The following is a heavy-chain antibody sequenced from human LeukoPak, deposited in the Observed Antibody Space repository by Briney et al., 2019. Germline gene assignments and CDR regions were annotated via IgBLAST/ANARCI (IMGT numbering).Heavy chain of an antibody. CDR1: GFTFSTSS. Sequence: GSLRLSCAASGFTFSTSSMNWVRQAPGKGLEWVAVIWSDGNNKEHGDSVKGRFTISRDNSKNTLYLQMNSLRAEDTAMYYCARDYCSSISCMDAWGQGTTVTVSS. D-gene: IGHD2-2*01. CDR2: IWSDGNNK. J-gene: IGHJ6*02. CDR3: ARDYCSSISCMDA. V-gene: IGHV3-33*08.